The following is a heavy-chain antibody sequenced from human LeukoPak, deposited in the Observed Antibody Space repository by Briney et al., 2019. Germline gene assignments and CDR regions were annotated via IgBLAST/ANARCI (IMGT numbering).Heavy chain of an antibody. CDR3: ARDGVHIVVVPAATADPPDY. CDR1: GYTFTGYY. CDR2: INPNSGGT. V-gene: IGHV1-2*02. J-gene: IGHJ4*02. Sequence: ASVKVSCKASGYTFTGYYMHWVRQAPGQGLEWMGWINPNSGGTNYAQKLQGRVTMTTDTSTSTAYMELRSLRSDDTAVYYCARDGVHIVVVPAATADPPDYWGQGTLVTVSS. D-gene: IGHD2-2*01.